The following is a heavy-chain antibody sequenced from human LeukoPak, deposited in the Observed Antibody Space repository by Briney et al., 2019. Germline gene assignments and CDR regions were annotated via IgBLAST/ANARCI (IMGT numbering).Heavy chain of an antibody. CDR3: ARAYGGYYFDY. D-gene: IGHD4/OR15-4a*01. CDR2: IYSGGST. J-gene: IGHJ4*02. Sequence: PGGSLRLSCAASGFTVSGNYMNWVRQAPGKGLEWVSVIYSGGSTYYADSVKGRFTISRDNSKNTLYLQMNSLRAEDTAVYYCARAYGGYYFDYWGQGTLVTVSS. V-gene: IGHV3-53*01. CDR1: GFTVSGNY.